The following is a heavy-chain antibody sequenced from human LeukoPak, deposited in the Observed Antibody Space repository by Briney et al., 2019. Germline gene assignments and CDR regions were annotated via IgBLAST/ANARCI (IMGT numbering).Heavy chain of an antibody. CDR1: GFTFSTYT. J-gene: IGHJ4*02. D-gene: IGHD3-3*01. CDR2: ISATSAYI. V-gene: IGHV3-21*01. Sequence: PGGSLRLSCTASGFTFSTYTINWVRQAPGKGLEWVSSISATSAYIYYADTVKGRFTISRDNAKNSLYLQMNNLRAEDTAVYYCARGRSAITIFGVVPDFDYWGQGILVTISS. CDR3: ARGRSAITIFGVVPDFDY.